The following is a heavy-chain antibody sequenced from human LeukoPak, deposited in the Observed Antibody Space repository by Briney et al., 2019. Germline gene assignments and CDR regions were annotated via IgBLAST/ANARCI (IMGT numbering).Heavy chain of an antibody. Sequence: PSETLSLTCAVYGGSFSGYYWSWIRQPPGKGLEWVGEINHSGSTNYNPSLKSRVTISVDTSKNQFSLKLSSVTAADTAVYYCARGSSIFDYWGQGTLVTVSS. CDR1: GGSFSGYY. CDR3: ARGSSIFDY. V-gene: IGHV4-34*01. CDR2: INHSGST. J-gene: IGHJ4*02. D-gene: IGHD6-6*01.